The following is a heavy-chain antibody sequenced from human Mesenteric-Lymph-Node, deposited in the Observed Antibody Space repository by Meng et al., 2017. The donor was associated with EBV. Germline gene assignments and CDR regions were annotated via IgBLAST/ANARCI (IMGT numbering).Heavy chain of an antibody. V-gene: IGHV4-59*11. J-gene: IGHJ5*02. Sequence: QVQRNAWGPELVKHSAPLSLTCSVSSGSISSHYWSWIRQSAGKGLEWLGQIDYSGTTKYNPSLKSRVTLSVDTSKNQLSLRLTSVTAADTAIYYCARDHSSGYGFWSTYSVFDPWGQGTLVTVSS. CDR2: IDYSGTT. CDR1: SGSISSHY. D-gene: IGHD3-3*01. CDR3: ARDHSSGYGFWSTYSVFDP.